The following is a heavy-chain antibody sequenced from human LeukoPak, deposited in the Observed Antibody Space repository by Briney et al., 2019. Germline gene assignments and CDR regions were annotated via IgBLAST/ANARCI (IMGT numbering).Heavy chain of an antibody. Sequence: NPSETLSLTCTVSGGSISSSSYYWGWIRQPPGKGLEWIGSIYYSGSTYYNPSLKSRVTISVDTSKNQFSLKLSSVTAADTAVYYCARQGSSSWIDYWGQGTLVTVSS. V-gene: IGHV4-39*01. J-gene: IGHJ4*02. CDR1: GGSISSSSYY. CDR2: IYYSGST. D-gene: IGHD6-13*01. CDR3: ARQGSSSWIDY.